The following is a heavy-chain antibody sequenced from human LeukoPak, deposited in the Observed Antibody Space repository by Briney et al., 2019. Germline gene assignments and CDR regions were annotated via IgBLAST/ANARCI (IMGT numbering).Heavy chain of an antibody. CDR2: INGDGSRI. D-gene: IGHD1-26*01. V-gene: IGHV3-74*01. J-gene: IGHJ4*02. CDR3: ARESSWAPDY. Sequence: GGSLRLSCAASGFTLSNYWMHWVRQAPGKGLVWVSNINGDGSRITYADAVKGRFTISRDNAKNTLFLQMNSLRAEDTAVYYCARESSWAPDYWGQGTLVTVSS. CDR1: GFTLSNYW.